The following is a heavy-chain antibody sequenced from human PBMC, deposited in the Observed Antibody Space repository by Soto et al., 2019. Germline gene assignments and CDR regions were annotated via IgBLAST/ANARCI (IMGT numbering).Heavy chain of an antibody. CDR2: IYSGGST. CDR1: GFTVSRNY. D-gene: IGHD3-10*01. J-gene: IGHJ6*02. V-gene: IGHV3-53*01. CDR3: ARDPYRTMVRGAPMDV. Sequence: GGSLRLSCAASGFTVSRNYMSWVRQAPGKGLEWVSVIYSGGSTYYADSVKGRFTISRDNSKNTLYLQMNSLRAEDTAVYYCARDPYRTMVRGAPMDVWGQGTTVTVSS.